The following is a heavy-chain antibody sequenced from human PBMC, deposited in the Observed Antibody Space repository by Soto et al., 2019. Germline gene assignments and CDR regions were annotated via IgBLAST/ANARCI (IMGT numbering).Heavy chain of an antibody. D-gene: IGHD3-3*01. CDR2: INSDGSST. V-gene: IGHV3-74*01. Sequence: EVQLVESGGGLVQPGGSLRLSCAASGFTFSSYWMHWVRQAPGKGLVWVSRINSDGSSTSYADSVKGRFTISRDNAKNTLYLQMSSLRAEDTAVYYCARAPERITIFGVVIFDAFDIWGQGTMVTVSS. CDR3: ARAPERITIFGVVIFDAFDI. J-gene: IGHJ3*02. CDR1: GFTFSSYW.